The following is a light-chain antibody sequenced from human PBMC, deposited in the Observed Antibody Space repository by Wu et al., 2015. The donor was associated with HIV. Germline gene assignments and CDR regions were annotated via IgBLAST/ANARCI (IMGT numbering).Light chain of an antibody. V-gene: IGKV3-20*01. Sequence: EIVLTQSPGTLSLSPGERATLSCRASQSVTSSYLAWYQQKAGQAPRLLIYGASRRATGIPDRFSGSESGTDFTLTISRLEPEDSAVYYCQQYGRSPGTFGQGTKVEIK. CDR2: GAS. J-gene: IGKJ1*01. CDR1: QSVTSSY. CDR3: QQYGRSPGT.